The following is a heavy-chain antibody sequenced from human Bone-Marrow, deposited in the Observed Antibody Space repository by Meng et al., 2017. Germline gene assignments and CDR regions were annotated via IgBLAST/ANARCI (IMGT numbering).Heavy chain of an antibody. CDR3: TTDWAVTYYYYGMDV. D-gene: IGHD4-17*01. V-gene: IGHV3-15*01. CDR1: GFTFSNAW. Sequence: GALKISCAASGFTFSNAWMSWVRQAPGKGLEWVGRIKSKTDGGTTDYAAPVKGRFTISRDDSKNTLYLQMNSLKTEDTAVYYCTTDWAVTYYYYGMDVWGQGTTVTVSS. CDR2: IKSKTDGGTT. J-gene: IGHJ6*02.